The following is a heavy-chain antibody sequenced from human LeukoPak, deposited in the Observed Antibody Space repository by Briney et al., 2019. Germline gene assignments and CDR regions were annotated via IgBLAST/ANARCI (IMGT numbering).Heavy chain of an antibody. J-gene: IGHJ4*02. CDR3: ARHWGIAAAGIFDY. CDR2: IYYSGST. Sequence: SETLSPTITFTSGSNRNSSDYGGWIRLPTGKGLECIGSIYYSGSTYYNPPLKSRVTISVDTSKNQFSLKLSSVTAADTAVYYCARHWGIAAAGIFDYWGQGTLVTVSS. V-gene: IGHV4-39*01. D-gene: IGHD6-13*01. CDR1: SGSNRNSSDY.